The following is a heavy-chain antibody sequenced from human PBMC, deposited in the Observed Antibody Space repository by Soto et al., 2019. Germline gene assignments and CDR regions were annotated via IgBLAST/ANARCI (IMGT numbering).Heavy chain of an antibody. CDR3: ARDAYYDMGV. Sequence: EVQLVESGGGLVQPGGSLRLSYVGSGFTFSTYWMHWVRQAPGKGLVWVSRINSDGSTTNYADSVKGRFTISRDNAKNTLYLQMNSLRAEDTAVYYCARDAYYDMGVWGRGTTVTVSS. CDR2: INSDGSTT. CDR1: GFTFSTYW. V-gene: IGHV3-74*01. J-gene: IGHJ6*02.